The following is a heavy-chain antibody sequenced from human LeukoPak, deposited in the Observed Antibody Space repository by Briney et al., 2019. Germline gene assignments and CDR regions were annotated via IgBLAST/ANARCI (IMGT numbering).Heavy chain of an antibody. Sequence: ASVKASCKASGYTFTGYYMHWVRQAPGQGLEWMGWVNPNSGGTNYAQKFQGRVTMTRDTSISTAYMELSRLRSDDTAVYYCARDGTGSGSYYGDYYYYYYMDVWGKGTTVAISS. CDR3: ARDGTGSGSYYGDYYYYYYMDV. D-gene: IGHD3-10*01. V-gene: IGHV1-2*02. CDR2: VNPNSGGT. CDR1: GYTFTGYY. J-gene: IGHJ6*03.